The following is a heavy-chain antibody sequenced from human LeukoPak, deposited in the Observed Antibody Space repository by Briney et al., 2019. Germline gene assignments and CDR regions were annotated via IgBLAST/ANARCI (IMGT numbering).Heavy chain of an antibody. D-gene: IGHD5-24*01. CDR2: ISGSGDAT. CDR1: GFIFDSYA. CDR3: AKSDCSSDGCKLLNY. Sequence: GGSLRLSCTVSGFIFDSYAMSWVRQAPGKGLEWVSLISGSGDATKYADSVMGRFTISRDNSKNTLYLQMNSLRAEDTAVYYCAKSDCSSDGCKLLNYWGQETLVTVSS. J-gene: IGHJ4*02. V-gene: IGHV3-23*01.